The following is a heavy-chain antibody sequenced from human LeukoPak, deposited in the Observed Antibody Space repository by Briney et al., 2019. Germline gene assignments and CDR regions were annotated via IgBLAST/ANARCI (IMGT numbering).Heavy chain of an antibody. CDR2: INGNSGST. V-gene: IGHV3-23*01. CDR1: GFTFSSYA. D-gene: IGHD2-15*01. Sequence: AGGSLRLSCAASGFTFSSYAMSWVRQAPGKGLEWVSVINGNSGSTYYADSVKGRFTISRDNFKNTLDLRMNSLRAEDAAVYYCAKGSGGSSYSGLDSWGQGTLVTVSA. J-gene: IGHJ4*02. CDR3: AKGSGGSSYSGLDS.